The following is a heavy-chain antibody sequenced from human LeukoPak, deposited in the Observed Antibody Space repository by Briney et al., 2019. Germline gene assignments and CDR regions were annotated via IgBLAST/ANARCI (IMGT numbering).Heavy chain of an antibody. CDR1: GFTFSSYA. CDR3: AKDLGSS. CDR2: ISYDGSNK. Sequence: GASLRLSCAASGFTFSSYAMSWVRQAPGKGLEWVAVISYDGSNKYYADSVKGRFTISRDNSKNTLYLQMNSLRAEDTAVYYCAKDLGSSWGQGTLVTVSS. V-gene: IGHV3-30*18. D-gene: IGHD6-13*01. J-gene: IGHJ4*02.